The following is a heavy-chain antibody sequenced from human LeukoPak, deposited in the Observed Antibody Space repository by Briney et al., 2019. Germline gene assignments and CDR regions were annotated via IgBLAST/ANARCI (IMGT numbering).Heavy chain of an antibody. J-gene: IGHJ4*02. V-gene: IGHV4-59*12. CDR1: GGSISSYY. CDR3: ARGTLYSGWSYYFDY. D-gene: IGHD6-19*01. Sequence: NPSETLSLTCTVSGGSISSYYWSWIRQPPGKGLEWIGYIYYSGSTTYNSSLRSRVTISIDTSKNHFSLRLSSVTAADTAMYYCARGTLYSGWSYYFDYWGQGSQVTVSS. CDR2: IYYSGST.